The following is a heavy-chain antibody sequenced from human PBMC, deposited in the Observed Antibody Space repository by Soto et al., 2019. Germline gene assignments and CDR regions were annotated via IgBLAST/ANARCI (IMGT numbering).Heavy chain of an antibody. CDR3: YSSGW. CDR1: GFTFSTYA. J-gene: IGHJ4*02. D-gene: IGHD6-19*01. CDR2: ISNDGGSK. V-gene: IGHV3-30*03. Sequence: QVQLVESGGGVVQPGRSLRLSCTASGFTFSTYAMHWVRQAPGKGLEWVAVISNDGGSKYYADSVKGRLTISRDNSKNTMYLQMNSVRAEDTAVYYGYSSGWWGQGTLVTVSS.